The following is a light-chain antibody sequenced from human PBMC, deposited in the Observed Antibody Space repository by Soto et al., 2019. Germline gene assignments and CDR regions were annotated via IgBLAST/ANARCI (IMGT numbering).Light chain of an antibody. Sequence: DIQRTQSPSTLSVSVGDRVTISCRASQDISNFLAWYQHKPGKAPKLLIYDASTLQTGVPSRFRGSGFGTEFTLTIGGLQPDDFATYYCQQFNSYPITFGQGTRLEIK. V-gene: IGKV1-5*01. J-gene: IGKJ5*01. CDR3: QQFNSYPIT. CDR2: DAS. CDR1: QDISNF.